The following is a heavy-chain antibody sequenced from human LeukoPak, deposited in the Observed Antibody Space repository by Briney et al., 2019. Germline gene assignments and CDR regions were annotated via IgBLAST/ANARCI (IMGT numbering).Heavy chain of an antibody. CDR2: ISGSGGST. D-gene: IGHD3-3*01. V-gene: IGHV3-23*01. CDR3: AKNRKLHYDFWSGYYNYYYYGMDV. CDR1: GFTFSSYA. J-gene: IGHJ6*02. Sequence: GGSLRLSCAASGFTFSSYAMSWVRQAPGKGLEWVSAISGSGGSTYYADSVKGRFTISRDNSKNTLYLQMNSLRAEDTAVYYCAKNRKLHYDFWSGYYNYYYYGMDVWGQGTTVTVSS.